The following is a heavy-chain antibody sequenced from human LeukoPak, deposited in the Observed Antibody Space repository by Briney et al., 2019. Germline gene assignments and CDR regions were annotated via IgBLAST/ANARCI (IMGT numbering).Heavy chain of an antibody. CDR2: IYPGDSDT. CDR3: ARRSVWYFDL. J-gene: IGHJ2*01. D-gene: IGHD3-3*01. CDR1: GYTFTNYW. V-gene: IGHV5-51*01. Sequence: GESLKISCKGFGYTFTNYWIGWVRQMPGKGLEWMGIIYPGDSDTRYSPSFQGQVTISADKSISTAYLQWSSLKASDTAMYYCARRSVWYFDLWGRGTLVTVSS.